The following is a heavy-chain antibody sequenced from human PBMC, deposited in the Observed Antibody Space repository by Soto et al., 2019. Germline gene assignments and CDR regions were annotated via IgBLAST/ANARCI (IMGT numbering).Heavy chain of an antibody. CDR1: GRTFSSYA. CDR3: ARESSSGWYRNFDY. CDR2: IIPIFGTA. Sequence: GASVKVSCKASGRTFSSYAISWVRQAPGQGLEWMGGIIPIFGTANYAQKFQGRVTITADESTSTAYMELSSLRSGDTAVYYCARESSSGWYRNFDYWGQGTLVTVSS. J-gene: IGHJ4*02. V-gene: IGHV1-69*13. D-gene: IGHD6-19*01.